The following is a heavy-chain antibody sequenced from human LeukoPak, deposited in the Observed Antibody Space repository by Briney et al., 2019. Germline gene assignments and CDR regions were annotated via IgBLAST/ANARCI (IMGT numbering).Heavy chain of an antibody. CDR2: IYHSGST. CDR3: ARVRAVRGVGGWFDP. CDR1: GGSISSSNW. D-gene: IGHD3-10*01. J-gene: IGHJ5*02. V-gene: IGHV4-4*02. Sequence: SETLSLTCAVSGGSISSSNWWSWVRQPPGKGLEWIGEIYHSGSTNYNPSLKSRVTISVDKSKNQFSLKLSSVTAADTAVYYCARVRAVRGVGGWFDPWGQGTLVTVSS.